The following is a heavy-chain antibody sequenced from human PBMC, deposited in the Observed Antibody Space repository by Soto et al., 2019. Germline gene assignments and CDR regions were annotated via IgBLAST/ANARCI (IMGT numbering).Heavy chain of an antibody. CDR1: GGSISPYY. J-gene: IGHJ6*03. D-gene: IGHD6-13*01. CDR3: ARKGAAASYAHYYMDV. Sequence: PSETLSLTCTVSGGSISPYYWSWIRQPPGKGLEWIGYVHYSGNTNYNPSLESRVTISVDTSRNRFSLNLTSATAADTAVYSCARKGAAASYAHYYMDVWGRGTAVTVSS. CDR2: VHYSGNT. V-gene: IGHV4-59*01.